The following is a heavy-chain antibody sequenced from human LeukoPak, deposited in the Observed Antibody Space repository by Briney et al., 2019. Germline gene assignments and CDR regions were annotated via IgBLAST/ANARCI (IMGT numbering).Heavy chain of an antibody. J-gene: IGHJ6*02. CDR3: AREWRGIASHYHGMDV. Sequence: PGGSLRLSCVASGFTFSGYGMHWVRQVPGKGLEWVALIWYDGSNKYYSDSVKGRFTISRDNSKNTLYLQMNSLRAEDTAVYYCAREWRGIASHYHGMDVWGQGTTVTVSS. CDR1: GFTFSGYG. V-gene: IGHV3-33*01. CDR2: IWYDGSNK. D-gene: IGHD6-6*01.